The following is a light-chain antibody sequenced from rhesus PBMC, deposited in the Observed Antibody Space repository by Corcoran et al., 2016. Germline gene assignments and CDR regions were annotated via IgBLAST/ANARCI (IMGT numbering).Light chain of an antibody. CDR1: RDISSY. CDR2: AAS. Sequence: DIQMAQSPSSLSTSVGDRVTIICRASRDISSYLNWYQQKPGKAPKRLIFAASSLESGVPSRFSGSGSGTDFTLTISSLQPEDFGTYYCVQYDSDPITFGPGTKLDIK. V-gene: IGKV1-43*02. J-gene: IGKJ3*01. CDR3: VQYDSDPIT.